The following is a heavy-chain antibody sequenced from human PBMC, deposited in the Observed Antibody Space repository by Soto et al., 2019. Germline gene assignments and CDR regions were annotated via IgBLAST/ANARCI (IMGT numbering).Heavy chain of an antibody. CDR3: ARDQVPGLDAFDI. Sequence: PGGSLRLSCAASGFTFGSYSMNWVRQAPGKGLEWVSSISRSAGNTYYADSVKGRFTISRDNAKNSMYLQTNSLRAEDTAVYYCARDQVPGLDAFDIWGQGTMVTVSS. J-gene: IGHJ3*02. CDR2: ISRSAGNT. V-gene: IGHV3-21*01. CDR1: GFTFGSYS.